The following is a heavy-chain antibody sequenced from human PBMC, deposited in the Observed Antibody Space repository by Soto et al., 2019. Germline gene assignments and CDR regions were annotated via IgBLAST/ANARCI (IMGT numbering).Heavy chain of an antibody. CDR3: ARGSRRFLEWLPPYYYGMDV. CDR2: MNPNSGNT. V-gene: IGHV1-8*01. Sequence: QVQLVQSGAEVKKPGASVKVSCKASGYTFTSYDINWVRQATGQGLEWMGWMNPNSGNTGYAQKCQGRVTMTRNTSISTAYMELSSLRSEDTAVYYCARGSRRFLEWLPPYYYGMDVWGQGTTVTVSS. CDR1: GYTFTSYD. D-gene: IGHD3-3*01. J-gene: IGHJ6*02.